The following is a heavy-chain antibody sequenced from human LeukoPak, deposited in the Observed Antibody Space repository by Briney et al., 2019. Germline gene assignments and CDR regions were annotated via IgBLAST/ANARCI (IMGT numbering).Heavy chain of an antibody. CDR2: ISSSSSYI. Sequence: PGGSLRLSCAASGFTFSSYGMHWVRQAPGKGLEWVSSISSSSSYIYYADSVKGRFTISRDNAKNSLYLQVNSLRAEDTAVYYCARDMEEQWPSDAFDIWGQGTMVTVSS. D-gene: IGHD6-19*01. CDR3: ARDMEEQWPSDAFDI. J-gene: IGHJ3*02. V-gene: IGHV3-21*01. CDR1: GFTFSSYG.